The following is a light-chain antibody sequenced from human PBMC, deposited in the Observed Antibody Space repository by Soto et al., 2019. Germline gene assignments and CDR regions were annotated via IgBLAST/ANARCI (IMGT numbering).Light chain of an antibody. J-gene: IGLJ1*01. CDR2: DVT. Sequence: QSALTQPASVSGSPGQSITISCTGTSSDVGGYNYVSWYQQHPVKAPKLMIYDVTNRPSGVSDRVSGSKSGNTASLTISGLQAEDEADYYCSSYTSSSTPYVFGTGTTLTVL. V-gene: IGLV2-14*01. CDR3: SSYTSSSTPYV. CDR1: SSDVGGYNY.